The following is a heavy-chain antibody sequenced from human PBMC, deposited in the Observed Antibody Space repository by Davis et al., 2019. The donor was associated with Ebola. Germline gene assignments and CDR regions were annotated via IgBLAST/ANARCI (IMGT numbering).Heavy chain of an antibody. CDR1: GFTFSSYS. CDR2: ISSSSSTI. V-gene: IGHV3-48*02. J-gene: IGHJ4*02. Sequence: GESLKISCAASGFTFSSYSMNWVRQAPGKGLEWVSYISSSSSTIYYADSAKGRFTISRDNAKNSLYLQMNSLRDEDTAVYYCARDPDLGYCTGGVCYPPMGFDYWGQGTLVTVSS. CDR3: ARDPDLGYCTGGVCYPPMGFDY. D-gene: IGHD2-8*02.